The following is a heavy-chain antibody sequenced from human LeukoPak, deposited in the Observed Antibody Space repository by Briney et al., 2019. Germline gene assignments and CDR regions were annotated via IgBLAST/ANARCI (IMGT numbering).Heavy chain of an antibody. Sequence: GASVRVSCKASGYSLTSYGISWVRQAPGQGLEWMAWISPYNGNKNNAQKFQGRVTMTTDTSTSTAYLELKSLTSDDTAVYYCAREEMGTKDYWGQGTLVTVSS. D-gene: IGHD7-27*01. CDR1: GYSLTSYG. J-gene: IGHJ4*02. CDR2: ISPYNGNK. CDR3: AREEMGTKDY. V-gene: IGHV1-18*04.